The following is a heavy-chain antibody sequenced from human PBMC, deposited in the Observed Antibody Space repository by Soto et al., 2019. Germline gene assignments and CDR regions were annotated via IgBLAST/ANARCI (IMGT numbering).Heavy chain of an antibody. CDR2: ISGSGGST. J-gene: IGHJ3*02. CDR1: GFTFSSYA. Sequence: GGSLRLSCAASGFTFSSYAMSWVRQAPGKGLEWVSAISGSGGSTYYADSVKGRFTISRDNSKNTLYLQMNSLRAEDTAVYYCARPLGATNAFDIWGQGTMVTVSS. D-gene: IGHD1-26*01. V-gene: IGHV3-23*01. CDR3: ARPLGATNAFDI.